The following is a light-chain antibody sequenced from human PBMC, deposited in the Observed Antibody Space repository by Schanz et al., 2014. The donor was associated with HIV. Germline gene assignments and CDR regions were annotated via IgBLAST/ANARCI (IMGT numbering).Light chain of an antibody. V-gene: IGLV2-14*01. CDR3: SSYTSSSTYV. Sequence: QSALTQPATVSGSPGQSITVSCTGTNSDIGGHDYVSWYQQHPDKAPKLMIYEVSERPSGVPDRFSGSKSGNTASLTVSGLQADDEADYYCSSYTSSSTYVFGTGTKLTVL. CDR2: EVS. CDR1: NSDIGGHDY. J-gene: IGLJ1*01.